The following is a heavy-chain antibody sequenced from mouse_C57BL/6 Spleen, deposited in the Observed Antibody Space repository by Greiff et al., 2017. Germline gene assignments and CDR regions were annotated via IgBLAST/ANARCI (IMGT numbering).Heavy chain of an antibody. CDR2: IHPYSGST. CDR3: GRVGYNNCFAY. Sequence: QVQLQQPGAELVKPGASVKLSCKASGYTFTSYWMHWVKQRPGQGLEWIGMIHPYSGSTNYNEKFKSKATLTVDKSSSTAYMQLSGLTSADSAVYYCGRVGYNNCFAYWGPGTLVTVSA. D-gene: IGHD2-5*01. V-gene: IGHV1-64*01. J-gene: IGHJ3*01. CDR1: GYTFTSYW.